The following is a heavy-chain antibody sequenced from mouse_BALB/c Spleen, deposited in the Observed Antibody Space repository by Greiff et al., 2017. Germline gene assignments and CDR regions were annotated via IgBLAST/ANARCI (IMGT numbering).Heavy chain of an antibody. V-gene: IGHV5-9-4*01. CDR1: GFTFSSYA. CDR3: ARDLYFDY. Sequence: EVKLMESGGGLVKPGGSLKLSCAASGFTFSSYAMSWVRQSPEKRLEWAAEISSGGSYTYYPDTVTGRFTISRDNAKNTLYLEMSSLRSEDTAMYYCARDLYFDYWGQGTTLTVSS. CDR2: ISSGGSYT. J-gene: IGHJ2*01.